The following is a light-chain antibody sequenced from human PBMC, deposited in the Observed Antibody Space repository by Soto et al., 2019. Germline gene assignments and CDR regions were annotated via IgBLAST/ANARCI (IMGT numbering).Light chain of an antibody. CDR3: MQALQAPLT. CDR1: QSLLYSNGYNY. CDR2: LGS. J-gene: IGKJ1*01. Sequence: DAVLTQSPLSLPVTPGEPASISCRSSQSLLYSNGYNYLDWYLQKPGQSPQLLIYLGSNRASGVPDRFSGSVSGTDFTLKISRVEAEDVGLYYCMQALQAPLTFGQGTKVDIK. V-gene: IGKV2-28*01.